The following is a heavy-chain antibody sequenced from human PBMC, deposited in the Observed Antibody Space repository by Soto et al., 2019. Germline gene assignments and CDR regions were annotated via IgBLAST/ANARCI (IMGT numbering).Heavy chain of an antibody. CDR1: GYSFTSYW. CDR3: ARWRDSSDGNCYGMEV. Sequence: PGESLKISCKGSGYSFTSYWIGWVRQMPGKGLEWMGIIYPGDSDTRYSPSFQGQVTISADKSISTAYLQWSSLKASDTAMYYCARWRDSSDGNCYGMEVWGKGTTFTVAS. CDR2: IYPGDSDT. V-gene: IGHV5-51*01. D-gene: IGHD4-17*01. J-gene: IGHJ6*04.